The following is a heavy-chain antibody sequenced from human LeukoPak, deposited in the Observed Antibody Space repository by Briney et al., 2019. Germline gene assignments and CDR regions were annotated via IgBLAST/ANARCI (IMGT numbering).Heavy chain of an antibody. CDR2: IYYSGST. Sequence: GSLRLSCAASGFTFSNYGMNWVRQPPGKGLEWIGSIYYSGSTYYNPSLKSRVTISVDTSKNQFSLKLSSVTAADTAVYYCARASYGSGFHGWGQGTLVTVSS. J-gene: IGHJ4*02. D-gene: IGHD6-19*01. CDR3: ARASYGSGFHG. CDR1: GFTFSNYG. V-gene: IGHV4-38-2*01.